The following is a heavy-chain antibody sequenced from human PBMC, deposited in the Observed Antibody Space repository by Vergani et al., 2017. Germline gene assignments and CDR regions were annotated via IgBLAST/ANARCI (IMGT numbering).Heavy chain of an antibody. J-gene: IGHJ4*02. V-gene: IGHV3-30*16. D-gene: IGHD4-17*01. CDR1: GFTFSSYA. CDR2: ISYDGSNK. CDR3: ARDHHPATVTFYYFDY. Sequence: QVQLVESGGGVVQPGRSLRRSCAASGFTFSSYAMHWVRQAPGKGLEWVAVISYDGSNKYYADSVKGRFTISRDNSKNTLYLQMNSLRAEDTAVYYCARDHHPATVTFYYFDYWGQGTLVTVSS.